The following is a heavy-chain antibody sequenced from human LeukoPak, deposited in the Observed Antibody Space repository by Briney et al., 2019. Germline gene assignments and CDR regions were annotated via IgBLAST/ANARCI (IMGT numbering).Heavy chain of an antibody. J-gene: IGHJ4*02. V-gene: IGHV4-59*01. CDR3: ATQRPAAISDHRPYYFDY. CDR2: IYYSGST. D-gene: IGHD2-2*02. CDR1: GGSISSYY. Sequence: SETLSLTCTVSGGSISSYYWSWIRQPPGKGLEWIGYIYYSGSTNYNPSLESRVTISVDTSKNQFSLKLSSVTAADTAVYYCATQRPAAISDHRPYYFDYWGQGTLVTVSS.